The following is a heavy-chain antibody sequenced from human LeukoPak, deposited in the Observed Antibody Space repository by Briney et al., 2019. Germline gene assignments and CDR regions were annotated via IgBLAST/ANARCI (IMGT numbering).Heavy chain of an antibody. V-gene: IGHV4-34*01. CDR1: GGSFSGYY. D-gene: IGHD3-22*01. J-gene: IGHJ4*02. CDR3: ARGAYYHDSSGYFRGAEIDY. CDR2: INHSGST. Sequence: PSETLSLTCAVYGGSFSGYYWSWIRQPPGKGLEWIGEINHSGSTNYNPSLKSRVTISVDTSKNQFSLKLSSVTAADTAVYYCARGAYYHDSSGYFRGAEIDYWGQGTLVTVSS.